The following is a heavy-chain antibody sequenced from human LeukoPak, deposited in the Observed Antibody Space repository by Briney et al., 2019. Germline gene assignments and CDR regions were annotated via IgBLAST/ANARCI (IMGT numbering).Heavy chain of an antibody. Sequence: ASVKVSCKASGYTFTSYYMQWVGQAPGQGRDGVGIVNPSGGSTSYAQKFQRRVTMTTDTSTSTAYMELRSLRSDDTAVYYCARDPSGIVRAFDIWGQGTMVTVSS. CDR3: ARDPSGIVRAFDI. J-gene: IGHJ3*02. D-gene: IGHD1-26*01. CDR2: VNPSGGST. V-gene: IGHV1-46*01. CDR1: GYTFTSYY.